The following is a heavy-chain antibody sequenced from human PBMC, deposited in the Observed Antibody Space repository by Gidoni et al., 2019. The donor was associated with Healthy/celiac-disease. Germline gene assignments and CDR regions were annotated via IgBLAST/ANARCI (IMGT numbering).Heavy chain of an antibody. CDR1: GGSFSGYY. J-gene: IGHJ5*02. CDR3: AREGPYGGNPRKYCSGGSCYRGDFDP. Sequence: QVQLQQWGAGLLTLSETLSLTCAVYGGSFSGYYWSWTRPPPGKGLEWIGEIIHSGSTNYNPALKSRVTISVDTSKNQFSLKLSSVTAADTAVYYCAREGPYGGNPRKYCSGGSCYRGDFDPWGQGTLVTVSS. V-gene: IGHV4-34*12. D-gene: IGHD2-15*01. CDR2: IIHSGST.